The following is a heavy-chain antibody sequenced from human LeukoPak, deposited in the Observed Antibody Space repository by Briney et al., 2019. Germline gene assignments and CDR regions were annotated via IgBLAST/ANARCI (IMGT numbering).Heavy chain of an antibody. CDR1: GFTFSNYA. J-gene: IGHJ6*03. CDR2: ITSSGGNT. V-gene: IGHV3-23*01. CDR3: ARAAYDSSGYYPYYYYYYYMDV. Sequence: PGGSLRLSCAASGFTFSNYAMSWVRQAPGKGLEWVSGITSSGGNTYYAGSVKGRFTISRDNSQNTLYLQMNSLRADDTAVYYCARAAYDSSGYYPYYYYYYYMDVWGKGTTVTVSS. D-gene: IGHD3-22*01.